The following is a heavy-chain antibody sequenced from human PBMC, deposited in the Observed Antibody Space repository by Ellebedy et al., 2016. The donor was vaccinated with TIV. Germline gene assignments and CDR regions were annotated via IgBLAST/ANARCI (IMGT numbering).Heavy chain of an antibody. CDR2: IKTDGSET. CDR3: VGFGVFNL. V-gene: IGHV3-7*01. J-gene: IGHJ5*02. D-gene: IGHD3-3*01. CDR1: GFSFRNFW. Sequence: GESLKISCAAWGFSFRNFWMSWVRQAPGKGMEWVAHIKTDGSETYYVDSVKGRFTISRENAKNALFLQMDGRRVDDSAVYYCVGFGVFNLWGQGAPVTVSS.